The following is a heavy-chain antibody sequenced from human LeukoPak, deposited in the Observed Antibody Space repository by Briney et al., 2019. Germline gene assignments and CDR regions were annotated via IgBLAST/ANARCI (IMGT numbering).Heavy chain of an antibody. CDR1: GYTLTGYY. D-gene: IGHD5-18*01. V-gene: IGHV1-2*02. CDR2: INPNSGGT. Sequence: ASVKVSCKASGYTLTGYYMHWVRQAPGQGLEGMGWINPNSGGTNYAQKFQGRVTMTRDTSISTAYMELSRLRSDDTAVYYCARIGILSGYSYCINFAYWGQGTLVTVSS. J-gene: IGHJ4*02. CDR3: ARIGILSGYSYCINFAY.